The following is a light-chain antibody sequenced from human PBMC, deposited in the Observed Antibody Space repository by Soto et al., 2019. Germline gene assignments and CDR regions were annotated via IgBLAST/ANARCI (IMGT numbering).Light chain of an antibody. J-gene: IGLJ2*01. CDR2: LNSDGSH. CDR3: QTWGTGIQV. CDR1: SGHSSYA. Sequence: QLVLTQSPSASASLGASVKLTCTLSSGHSSYAIAWHQQQPEKGPRYLMKLNSDGSHSKGDGSPDRFSGSSSGAERYLTTASLQYEDEADYYCQTWGTGIQVFGGGTKLNLL. V-gene: IGLV4-69*01.